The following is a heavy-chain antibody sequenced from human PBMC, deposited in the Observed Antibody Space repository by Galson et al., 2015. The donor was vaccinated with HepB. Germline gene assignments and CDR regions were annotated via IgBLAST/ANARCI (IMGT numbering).Heavy chain of an antibody. Sequence: SVKVSCKASGYTFTTFPMHWVRQAPGQSLEWMGYISAANGDTKYSRKFQDRVTITSDTSANTAFMELSNLNSGDTAVYYCARNASTGGFDFWGQGALVTVSS. V-gene: IGHV1-3*01. D-gene: IGHD1-14*01. CDR2: ISAANGDT. J-gene: IGHJ4*02. CDR1: GYTFTTFP. CDR3: ARNASTGGFDF.